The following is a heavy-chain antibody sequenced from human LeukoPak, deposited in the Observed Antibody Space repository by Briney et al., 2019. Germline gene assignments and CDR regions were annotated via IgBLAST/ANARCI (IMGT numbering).Heavy chain of an antibody. D-gene: IGHD2-2*01. V-gene: IGHV3-21*01. CDR1: GFTFSSYS. Sequence: GGSLRLSCAASGFTFSSYSMSWVRQAPGKGLEWVPSITSSSRYIYYADSVKGRFTISRDNAKNSLYLQMNSLRAEDTAVYYCARDPGYCSSTSCYSYYFDCWGQGTLVTVSS. J-gene: IGHJ4*02. CDR3: ARDPGYCSSTSCYSYYFDC. CDR2: ITSSSRYI.